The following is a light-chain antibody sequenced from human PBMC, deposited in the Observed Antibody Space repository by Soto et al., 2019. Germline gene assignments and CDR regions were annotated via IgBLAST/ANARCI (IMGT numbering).Light chain of an antibody. J-gene: IGLJ1*01. Sequence: QSALTQPASVSGSPGQSITISCTGTSSDVGGYNYVSWYQQHPGEAPKLVIYDVSNRPSGVSNRFSGSKSGNTASLTISGLQAEDEADYYCSSYTSSSTQFYVFGTGTKVTVL. CDR3: SSYTSSSTQFYV. V-gene: IGLV2-14*01. CDR1: SSDVGGYNY. CDR2: DVS.